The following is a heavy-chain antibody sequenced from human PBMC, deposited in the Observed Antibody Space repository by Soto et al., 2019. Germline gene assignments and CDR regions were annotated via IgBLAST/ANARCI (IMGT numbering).Heavy chain of an antibody. Sequence: SLRLSCVVSGFTFSSYRMSWVRQAPGKGLEWVANIKQDGSDKYYVDSVKGRFTISRDNAKNSLYLQMNSLRAEDTALYYCARAPDYAHYFDFWGQGALVTVSS. J-gene: IGHJ4*02. CDR2: IKQDGSDK. D-gene: IGHD4-17*01. CDR1: GFTFSSYR. V-gene: IGHV3-7*01. CDR3: ARAPDYAHYFDF.